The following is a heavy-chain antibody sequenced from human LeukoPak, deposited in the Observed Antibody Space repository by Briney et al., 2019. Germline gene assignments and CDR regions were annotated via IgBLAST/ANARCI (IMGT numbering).Heavy chain of an antibody. Sequence: PGGSLRLSCTASGFNFGIYGMHWVRQAPGKGLEWVSVMWDDGTNEYYVESVKGRFTISRDNGKRTLYLQMNSLRAEDTAVYYCAREHWDSGYADPEGYWGQGTLVTVSS. V-gene: IGHV3-33*01. CDR1: GFNFGIYG. J-gene: IGHJ4*02. D-gene: IGHD5-12*01. CDR3: AREHWDSGYADPEGY. CDR2: MWDDGTNE.